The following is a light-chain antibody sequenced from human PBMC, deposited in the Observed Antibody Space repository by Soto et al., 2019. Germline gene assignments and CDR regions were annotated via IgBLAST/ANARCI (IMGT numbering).Light chain of an antibody. CDR1: QSVSSN. J-gene: IGKJ4*01. CDR3: QQYNNWPPECT. Sequence: EIVMTQSPATLSVSPGERATLSCRASQSVSSNLAWYQQKPGQAPRLLIYGASTRATGIPARFSGSGSGTEFTLTISSLQSEDFAVYYCQQYNNWPPECTFGGGTKVDIK. V-gene: IGKV3-15*01. CDR2: GAS.